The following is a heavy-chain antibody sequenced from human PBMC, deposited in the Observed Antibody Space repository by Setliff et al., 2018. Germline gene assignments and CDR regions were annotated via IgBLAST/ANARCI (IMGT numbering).Heavy chain of an antibody. Sequence: PGGSLRLSCAASGFTFSNAWMSWVRQAPGKGLEWVGRIKSKTDGGTTDYAAPVKGRFTISRDNSKNTLYLQMNSLRAEDTAVYYCAKDLYRGDCYLDYWGQGTLVTVSS. J-gene: IGHJ4*02. D-gene: IGHD2-21*02. CDR2: IKSKTDGGTT. CDR1: GFTFSNAW. CDR3: AKDLYRGDCYLDY. V-gene: IGHV3-15*01.